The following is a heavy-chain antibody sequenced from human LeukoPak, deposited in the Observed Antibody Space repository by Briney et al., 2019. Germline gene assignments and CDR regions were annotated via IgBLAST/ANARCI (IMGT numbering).Heavy chain of an antibody. V-gene: IGHV3-33*01. Sequence: TGGSLRLSCAASGFTFSTYGMHWVRQAPGMGLEWVAVIWSDGSNKYYADSVKGRFIISRDNSKKTLYLQMNSLRAEETAVYYCARESGDLLYFDYWGQGTLVTVSS. J-gene: IGHJ4*02. CDR3: ARESGDLLYFDY. CDR2: IWSDGSNK. D-gene: IGHD1-26*01. CDR1: GFTFSTYG.